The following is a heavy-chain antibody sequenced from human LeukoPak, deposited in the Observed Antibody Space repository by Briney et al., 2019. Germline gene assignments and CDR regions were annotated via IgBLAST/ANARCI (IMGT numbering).Heavy chain of an antibody. D-gene: IGHD2-2*01. CDR1: GVSISSYY. CDR2: IYTSGST. V-gene: IGHV4-4*07. J-gene: IGHJ4*02. CDR3: ARDTEYQPFDY. Sequence: SETLSLTCTVSGVSISSYYWSWIRQPAGKGLEWIGRIYTSGSTNYNPSLKSRVTMSVDASKNTFYLKLSSVTAEDTAVYYCARDTEYQPFDYWGQGTLVTVSS.